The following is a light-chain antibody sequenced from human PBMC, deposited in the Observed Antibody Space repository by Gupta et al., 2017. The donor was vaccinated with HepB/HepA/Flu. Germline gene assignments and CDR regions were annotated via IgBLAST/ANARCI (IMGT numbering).Light chain of an antibody. Sequence: EIVLTQSPGTLSLSPGERATLSCRASQGLSSTYLAWYQQKPGQAPRFLMYGASSRATGIPDRFSGSGSGTDFTLTISRLEPEDFAVYYCQQEGNSPITFGQGTRLDIK. CDR1: QGLSSTY. J-gene: IGKJ5*01. CDR2: GAS. V-gene: IGKV3-20*01. CDR3: QQEGNSPIT.